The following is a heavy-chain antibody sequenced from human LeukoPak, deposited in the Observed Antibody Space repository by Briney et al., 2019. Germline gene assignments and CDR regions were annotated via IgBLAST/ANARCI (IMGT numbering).Heavy chain of an antibody. D-gene: IGHD3-22*01. J-gene: IGHJ1*01. CDR3: ARSRGAVGHAEHFLH. CDR2: IFYSGTT. Sequence: SETLSLTCRVPGGPLNGYYWSWIRQLPGKGLEWIRYIFYSGTTKYNPSLESRVTMSIDTSKNQFSLKLTSVTAADTAVYFCARSRGAVGHAEHFLHWGQGTQVSVSS. V-gene: IGHV4-59*08. CDR1: GGPLNGYY.